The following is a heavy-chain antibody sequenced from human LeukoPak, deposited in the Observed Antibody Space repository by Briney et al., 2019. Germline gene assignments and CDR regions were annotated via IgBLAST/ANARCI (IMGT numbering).Heavy chain of an antibody. CDR2: INPNSGCT. CDR1: GYRFTSYS. V-gene: IGHV1-2*02. Sequence: EASVKVSCKASGYRFTSYSISWVRQAPGQGLEWMGWINPNSGCTHYAQKFQGRVTMTRDTSISTAYMELSRLRSDDTAVYYCARDYSGYPELWGFGYWGQGTLVTVSS. D-gene: IGHD5-12*01. CDR3: ARDYSGYPELWGFGY. J-gene: IGHJ4*02.